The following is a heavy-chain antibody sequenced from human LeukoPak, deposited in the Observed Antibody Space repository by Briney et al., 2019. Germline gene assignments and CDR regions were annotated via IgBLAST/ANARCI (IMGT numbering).Heavy chain of an antibody. CDR3: ARDGIPMTTVTTIDY. D-gene: IGHD4-17*01. CDR1: GFTVRDNY. J-gene: IGHJ4*02. Sequence: PGGSLRLSCAVSGFTVRDNYLNWVRQTPGKGLECVSVLYSGGAAYYADSVKGRFTISRDTSKNTLSLQMNSLRVEDTALYYCARDGIPMTTVTTIDYWGQGTLVTVSS. CDR2: LYSGGAA. V-gene: IGHV3-53*01.